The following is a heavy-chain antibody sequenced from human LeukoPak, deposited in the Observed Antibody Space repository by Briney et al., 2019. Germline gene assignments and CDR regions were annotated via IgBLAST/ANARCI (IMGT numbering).Heavy chain of an antibody. Sequence: GGSLRLSCTASGFTFGDYAMSWFRQAPGKGLEWVAGISSGDRTFHAESVKGRFTISRDNSMNTLYLQMDSLTVEDTAVYYCAKRTRDGFNTPIDFWGQGTLVTVSS. CDR2: ISSGDRT. CDR1: GFTFGDYA. CDR3: AKRTRDGFNTPIDF. V-gene: IGHV3-23*01. J-gene: IGHJ4*02. D-gene: IGHD5-24*01.